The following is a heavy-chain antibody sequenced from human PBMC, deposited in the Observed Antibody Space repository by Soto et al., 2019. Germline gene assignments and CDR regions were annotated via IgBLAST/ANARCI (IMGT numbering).Heavy chain of an antibody. CDR1: GGSVSSGTYY. J-gene: IGHJ5*02. V-gene: IGHV4-61*01. CDR3: TRGPPRVQWFDP. Sequence: LSLTCTVSGGSVSSGTYYWSWIRQPPGKGLEWIGHIYFTGSTNYNPSLKSRVTMSLDTSRNQFSLKLSSVTAADTAVYYCTRGPPRVQWFDPWGLGTLVTVSS. CDR2: IYFTGST.